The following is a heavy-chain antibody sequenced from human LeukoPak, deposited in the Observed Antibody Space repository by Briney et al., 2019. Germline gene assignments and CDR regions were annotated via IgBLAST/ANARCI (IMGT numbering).Heavy chain of an antibody. J-gene: IGHJ4*02. Sequence: GGSLRLSCAASGFSFSTSPMSWVRQSPGKGLEWISAINGSGAGTYFPASVKGRSTLSRDNTNNTLYLQTYCLSAEDPAVYFCAKEGRGDYSKSLFVLWGRGTVVRVFS. D-gene: IGHD2-15*01. CDR1: GFSFSTSP. CDR3: AKEGRGDYSKSLFVL. V-gene: IGHV3-23*01. CDR2: INGSGAGT.